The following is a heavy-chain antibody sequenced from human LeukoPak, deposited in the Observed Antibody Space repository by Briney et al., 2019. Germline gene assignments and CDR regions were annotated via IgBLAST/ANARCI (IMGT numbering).Heavy chain of an antibody. CDR2: IWYDGSNA. V-gene: IGHV3-33*01. J-gene: IGHJ4*02. CDR1: GFTFSTYA. D-gene: IGHD2-2*01. CDR3: AREVDCSSMSCSRGPFDC. Sequence: GGSLRLSCAASGFTFSTYAMHWVRQAPGKGLEWVAVIWYDGSNAYYADSVKGRFTISRDNSKNTLYLQMHSLRAEDTAVYHCAREVDCSSMSCSRGPFDCWGQGTLVTVSS.